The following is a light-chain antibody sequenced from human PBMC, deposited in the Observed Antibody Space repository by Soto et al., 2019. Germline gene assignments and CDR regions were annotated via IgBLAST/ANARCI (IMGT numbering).Light chain of an antibody. CDR1: QSVSSN. Sequence: EIVMTQSPATLSVSPGERATLSCRASQSVSSNLAWYQQKPGQAPRLLIYGAATRATGIPARFSGRASGTHFTHTISSLQAEDLAIYYCPPYNTWPTFCQGTKVEIQ. CDR3: PPYNTWPT. V-gene: IGKV3-15*01. CDR2: GAA. J-gene: IGKJ1*01.